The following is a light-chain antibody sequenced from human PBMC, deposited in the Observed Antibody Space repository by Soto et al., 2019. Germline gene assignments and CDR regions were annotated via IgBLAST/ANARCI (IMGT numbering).Light chain of an antibody. CDR1: ENINRY. CDR2: TTS. Sequence: DIQMTQSPSTLSASIGDRVTITCRASENINRYLAWYQQKPGKAPKLLIYTTSSLESGVPSRFSGSGSGTEFTLTIRSLQSDDFAIYHCQQYNNYPWTFGQVTRVDIK. CDR3: QQYNNYPWT. V-gene: IGKV1-5*03. J-gene: IGKJ1*01.